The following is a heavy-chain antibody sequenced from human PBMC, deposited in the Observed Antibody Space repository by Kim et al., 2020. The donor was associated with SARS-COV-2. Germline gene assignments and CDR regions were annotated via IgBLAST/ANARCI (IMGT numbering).Heavy chain of an antibody. Sequence: AGAVKGQFPISRDNSKTPMYLQMNSLGAEDTAVYYCAKDSENDYGDPWDYWGQGTLVTVSS. J-gene: IGHJ4*02. CDR3: AKDSENDYGDPWDY. D-gene: IGHD4-17*01. V-gene: IGHV3-23*01.